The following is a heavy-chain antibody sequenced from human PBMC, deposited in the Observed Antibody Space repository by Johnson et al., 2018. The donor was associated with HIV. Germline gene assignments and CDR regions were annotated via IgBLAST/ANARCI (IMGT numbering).Heavy chain of an antibody. CDR3: AKCIWGSSLIDAFDS. V-gene: IGHV3-7*01. Sequence: VQLVESGGGVVQPGRSLRLSCAASGFTFSSYAMHWVRQAPGKGLEWVANIKQDGSEKYYVDSVKGRFTMSRDNAKNSLYLQMNSLRAEDTAVYYCAKCIWGSSLIDAFDSWGQGTMVTVSS. CDR2: IKQDGSEK. D-gene: IGHD3-16*01. CDR1: GFTFSSYA. J-gene: IGHJ3*02.